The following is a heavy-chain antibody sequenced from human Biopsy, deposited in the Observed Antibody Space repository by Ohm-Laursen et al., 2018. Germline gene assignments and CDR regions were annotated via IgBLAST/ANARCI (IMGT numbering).Heavy chain of an antibody. J-gene: IGHJ4*02. V-gene: IGHV1-69*04. Sequence: GSSVKVSCKASGGTLITYAISWVRQAPGQGLEWMERIIPILHVPTYAQSFQGRVTISADKSTSTAYMELSGLRSEDTAVYYCASLEDRTFDKWGQGTLVTVSS. CDR3: ASLEDRTFDK. CDR2: IIPILHVP. CDR1: GGTLITYA.